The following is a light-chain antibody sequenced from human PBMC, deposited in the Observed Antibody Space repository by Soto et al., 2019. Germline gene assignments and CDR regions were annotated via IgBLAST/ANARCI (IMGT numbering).Light chain of an antibody. Sequence: EIVLTQSPGTLSLSPGERATLSCRASQSVSSSYLAWYQQKPGQAPTLLIYGASSRATGIPDRFSGSGSGTDFTLTISRLEPEDFAVYYCQQYGSSHSYTFGQGTKLEIK. CDR1: QSVSSSY. CDR2: GAS. CDR3: QQYGSSHSYT. J-gene: IGKJ2*01. V-gene: IGKV3-20*01.